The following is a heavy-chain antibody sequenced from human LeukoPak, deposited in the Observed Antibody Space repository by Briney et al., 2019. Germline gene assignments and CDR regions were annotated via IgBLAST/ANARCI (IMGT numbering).Heavy chain of an antibody. CDR1: GFTFSDYY. V-gene: IGHV3-11*01. CDR2: ISGSDSPR. J-gene: IGHJ3*02. Sequence: GGSLRLSCAASGFTFSDYYMSWIRQAPGKGLEWISYISGSDSPRFYADSVKGRFTISRDNAKKSLFLQMSSLRAEDTAVYYCAKFQGRWLPSPYGNELGAFDIWGQGTMVTVSS. D-gene: IGHD5-24*01. CDR3: AKFQGRWLPSPYGNELGAFDI.